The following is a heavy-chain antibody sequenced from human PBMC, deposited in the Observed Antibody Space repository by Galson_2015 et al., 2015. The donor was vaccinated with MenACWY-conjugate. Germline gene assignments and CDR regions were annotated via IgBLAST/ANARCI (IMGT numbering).Heavy chain of an antibody. CDR2: ITKDATGR. CDR1: GFSFSTKW. CDR3: AREAEAMGDWYFDR. J-gene: IGHJ4*02. D-gene: IGHD6-25*01. V-gene: IGHV3-74*03. Sequence: SLRLSCAASGFSFSTKWMHWGRHAAGKGPEWVSRITKDATGRMRAESGKGRFTIARDNDKDALFLQMNSLSVDDTAVYYFAREAEAMGDWYFDRWGQGTLVTVSS.